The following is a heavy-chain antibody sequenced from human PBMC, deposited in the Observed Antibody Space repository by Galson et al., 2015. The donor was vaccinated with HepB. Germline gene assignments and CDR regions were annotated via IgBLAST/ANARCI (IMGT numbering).Heavy chain of an antibody. V-gene: IGHV3-11*06. Sequence: SLRLSCAASGFTFSDYYMSWIRQAPGKGLEWVSYISSSSSYTNYADSVKGRFTISRDNAKNSLYLQMNSLRAEDTAVYYCARGSYDILTGYPNYYGMDVWGQGTTVTVSS. CDR3: ARGSYDILTGYPNYYGMDV. CDR2: ISSSSSYT. D-gene: IGHD3-9*01. J-gene: IGHJ6*02. CDR1: GFTFSDYY.